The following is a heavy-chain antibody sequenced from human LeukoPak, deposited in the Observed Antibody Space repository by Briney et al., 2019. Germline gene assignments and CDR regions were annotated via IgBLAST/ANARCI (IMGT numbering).Heavy chain of an antibody. CDR1: GFTFSNAW. V-gene: IGHV4-38-2*01. J-gene: IGHJ2*01. CDR3: ARHLYYSASAFWYIDL. Sequence: GSLRLSCAASGFTFSNAWMSWVRQSPGKGLEWIGSVSQSGNTYYKSSLKSRVTVSIDTSKNEFSLILTSVTAADTAEYYCARHLYYSASAFWYIDLWGRDTLVIVSP. CDR2: VSQSGNT. D-gene: IGHD3-10*01.